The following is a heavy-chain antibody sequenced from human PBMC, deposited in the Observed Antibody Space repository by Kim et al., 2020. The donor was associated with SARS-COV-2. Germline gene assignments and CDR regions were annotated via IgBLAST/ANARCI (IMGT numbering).Heavy chain of an antibody. CDR3: ARDSIQRLIDP. V-gene: IGHV4-4*08. J-gene: IGHJ5*02. CDR2: IYSSGST. CDR1: GGSISSYY. D-gene: IGHD5-18*01. Sequence: SETLSLTCTVSGGSISSYYWSWIRQPPAKGLEWIWFIYSSGSTNYYPSPKIRVTITVDASTNQFPLKLSPGTVADAAADYYARDSIQRLIDPWCEGTFVT.